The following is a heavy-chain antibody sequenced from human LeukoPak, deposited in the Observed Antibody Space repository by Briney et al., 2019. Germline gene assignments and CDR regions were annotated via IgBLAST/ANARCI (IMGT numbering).Heavy chain of an antibody. CDR3: ARGRRYCSGGRCYYDGMDV. V-gene: IGHV4-59*01. CDR2: IHYSGST. CDR1: GGSISSYY. D-gene: IGHD2-15*01. J-gene: IGHJ6*02. Sequence: SETLSLTCTVSGGSISSYYRSWIRQPPGKGLERIGHIHYSGSTNYNPSLKSRVTISVDTSKNEFSLKLSSVTAADTAVYYCARGRRYCSGGRCYYDGMDVWGQGTTVTVSS.